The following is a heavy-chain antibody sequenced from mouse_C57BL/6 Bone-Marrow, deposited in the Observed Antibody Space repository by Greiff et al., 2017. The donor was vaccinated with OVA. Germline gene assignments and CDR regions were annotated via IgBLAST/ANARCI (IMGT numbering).Heavy chain of an antibody. V-gene: IGHV5-4*01. J-gene: IGHJ1*03. CDR2: ISDGGSYT. CDR1: GFTFSSYA. Sequence: DVQLVESGGGLVKPGGSLKLSCAASGFTFSSYAMSWVRQTPEKRLEWVATISDGGSYTYYPDNVKGRFTISRDNAKNNLYLQMSHLKSEDTAMYYCARDLYYYGSSYWYFDVWGTGTTVTVSS. CDR3: ARDLYYYGSSYWYFDV. D-gene: IGHD1-1*01.